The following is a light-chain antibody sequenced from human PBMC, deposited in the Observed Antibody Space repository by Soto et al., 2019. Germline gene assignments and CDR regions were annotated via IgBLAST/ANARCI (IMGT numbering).Light chain of an antibody. V-gene: IGLV2-14*03. J-gene: IGLJ1*01. CDR2: DVN. CDR1: SSDVAAYNY. CDR3: SSYTTSNTPLYV. Sequence: QSALTQPASVSESPGQSITISCTGTSSDVAAYNYVSWFQHHAGKAPKLMLYDVNNRPSGVSNRFSGSKSGNTASLTISGLQVEDEADYYCSSYTTSNTPLYVFGTGTKLTVL.